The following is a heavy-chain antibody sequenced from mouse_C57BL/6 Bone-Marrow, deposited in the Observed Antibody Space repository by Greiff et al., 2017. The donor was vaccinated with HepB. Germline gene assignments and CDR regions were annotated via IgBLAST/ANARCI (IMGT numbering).Heavy chain of an antibody. CDR1: GFTFSDYG. CDR3: ARGYYGGSPYWYFDV. Sequence: EVKVVESGGGLVKPGGSLKLSCAASGFTFSDYGMHWVRQAPEKGLEWVAYISSGSSTIYYADTVKGRFTISRDNAKNTLFLQMTSLRSEDTAMYCCARGYYGGSPYWYFDVWGTGTTVTVSS. D-gene: IGHD1-1*01. CDR2: ISSGSSTI. J-gene: IGHJ1*03. V-gene: IGHV5-17*01.